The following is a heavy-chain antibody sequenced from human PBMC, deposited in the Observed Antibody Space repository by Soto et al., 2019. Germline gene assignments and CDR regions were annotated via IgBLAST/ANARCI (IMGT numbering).Heavy chain of an antibody. CDR3: ATSNYGERD. D-gene: IGHD3-10*01. CDR1: GFTLSEYG. V-gene: IGHV3-23*01. Sequence: ELQVLESGGGLVQPGGSLRLTCAASGFTLSEYGTSWVRQAPGKGLEWVSFVSGSGDSTYYTDSVKGRFTISRDSSKNTVCFQKNSLRAEDTAVYYCATSNYGERDWGQGTLVTVSS. CDR2: VSGSGDST. J-gene: IGHJ4*02.